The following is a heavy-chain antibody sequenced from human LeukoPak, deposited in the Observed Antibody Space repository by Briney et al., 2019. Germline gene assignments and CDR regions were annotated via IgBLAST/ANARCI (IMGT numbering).Heavy chain of an antibody. D-gene: IGHD4-17*01. CDR1: GGSISSGGYY. V-gene: IGHV4-31*03. CDR3: ARIEPGHDYGDYGAFDI. CDR2: IYYSGST. Sequence: PPETLSLTCTVSGGSISSGGYYWSWIRQHPGKGLEWIGYIYYSGSTYYNPSLKSRVTISVDTSKNQFSLKLSSVTAADTAVYYCARIEPGHDYGDYGAFDIWGQGTMVTVSS. J-gene: IGHJ3*02.